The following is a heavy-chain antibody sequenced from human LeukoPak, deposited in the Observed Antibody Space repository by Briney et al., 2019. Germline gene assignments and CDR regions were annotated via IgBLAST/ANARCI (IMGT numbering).Heavy chain of an antibody. CDR1: GFTFDDYA. V-gene: IGHV3-9*01. J-gene: IGHJ4*02. CDR3: AKDKSHDYDSSGFFDY. Sequence: GGSLRLSCAASGFTFDDYAMHWVRQAPGKVLEWVSGISWNSGSIGYADSVKGRFTISRDNAKNSLYLQMNSLRAEDTALYYCAKDKSHDYDSSGFFDYWGQGTLVTVSS. CDR2: ISWNSGSI. D-gene: IGHD3-22*01.